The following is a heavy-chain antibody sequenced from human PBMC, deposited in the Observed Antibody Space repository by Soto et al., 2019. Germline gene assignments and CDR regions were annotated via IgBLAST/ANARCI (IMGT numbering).Heavy chain of an antibody. D-gene: IGHD4-4*01. Sequence: NPSETLSLTCSVSGRSMSSNYWSWIRQSPDKGLEWLGYVFYGGTDYNPSLEGRVSMSVETSKSQFSLKLTSVTAADTAVYYCASYRGALCFDSWGQGILVTVS. V-gene: IGHV4-59*01. CDR2: VFYGGT. J-gene: IGHJ4*02. CDR3: ASYRGALCFDS. CDR1: GRSMSSNY.